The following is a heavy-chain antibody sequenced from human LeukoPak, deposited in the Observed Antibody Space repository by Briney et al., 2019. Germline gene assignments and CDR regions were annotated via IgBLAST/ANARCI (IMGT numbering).Heavy chain of an antibody. CDR2: IYTSGST. Sequence: SETLSLTCTVSGGSISSYYWSWIRQPPGKGLEWIGYIYTSGSTNHNPSLKSRVTISVDTSKNQFSLKLSSVTAADTAVYYCARHTATYYDILTGYHYYYYMDVWGKGTTVTVSS. V-gene: IGHV4-4*09. CDR3: ARHTATYYDILTGYHYYYYMDV. J-gene: IGHJ6*03. D-gene: IGHD3-9*01. CDR1: GGSISSYY.